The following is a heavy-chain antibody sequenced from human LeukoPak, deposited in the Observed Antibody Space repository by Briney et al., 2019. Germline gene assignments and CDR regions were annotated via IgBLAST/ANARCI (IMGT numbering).Heavy chain of an antibody. D-gene: IGHD4-23*01. V-gene: IGHV3-30*04. J-gene: IGHJ4*02. CDR3: AKDQLATVAIDY. CDR1: GFTFSRYA. Sequence: GGSLRLSCAASGFTFSRYAMHWVRQAPGKGLEWVAVISYDGSDKYYADSVKGRFTISRDNSKNTLYLQMNSLRVEDTAVYYCAKDQLATVAIDYWGQGTLVTVSS. CDR2: ISYDGSDK.